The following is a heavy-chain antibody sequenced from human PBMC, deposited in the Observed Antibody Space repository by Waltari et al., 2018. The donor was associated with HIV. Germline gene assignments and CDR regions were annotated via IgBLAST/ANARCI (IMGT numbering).Heavy chain of an antibody. J-gene: IGHJ4*02. CDR2: IRNKAKSYTT. CDR1: GFIFSDHY. V-gene: IGHV3-72*01. D-gene: IGHD2-15*01. Sequence: EVQLVESGGGLVQPGGSLRLSCATSGFIFSDHYMDWVRQAPGKGLEWVARIRNKAKSYTTEYAASVRGRFTTSRDDSKNSLYLQMNSLKTEDTAVYYCGRADCRGDRCYLFYWGQGTLVTVSS. CDR3: GRADCRGDRCYLFY.